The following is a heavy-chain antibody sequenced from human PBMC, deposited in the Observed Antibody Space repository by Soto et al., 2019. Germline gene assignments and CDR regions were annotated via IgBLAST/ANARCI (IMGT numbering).Heavy chain of an antibody. D-gene: IGHD6-19*01. CDR1: GFTFSSYA. CDR3: ARDISSGWYDNYYGMDV. V-gene: IGHV3-30-3*01. J-gene: IGHJ6*02. CDR2: ISYDGSNK. Sequence: GGSLRLSCAASGFTFSSYAMHWVRQAPGKGLEWVAVISYDGSNKYYADSVKGRFTISRDNSKNTLYLQMNSLRAEDTAVYYCARDISSGWYDNYYGMDVWGQGTTVTVSS.